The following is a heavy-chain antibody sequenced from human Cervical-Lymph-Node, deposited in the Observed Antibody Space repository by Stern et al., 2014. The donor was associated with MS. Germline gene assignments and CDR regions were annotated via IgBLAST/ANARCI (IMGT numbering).Heavy chain of an antibody. CDR3: AREGGNTAEYFQH. V-gene: IGHV3-33*01. J-gene: IGHJ1*01. Sequence: VQLVESGGGVVQPGRSLRLSCAASGFTFSSSGMHWVRQDPGKGLEWLAIIYYDGSNRYYADSVKGRFTISRDNSKNTLYLQMNSLRAEDTAVYYCAREGGNTAEYFQHWGQGTLVTVSS. CDR2: IYYDGSNR. D-gene: IGHD4-23*01. CDR1: GFTFSSSG.